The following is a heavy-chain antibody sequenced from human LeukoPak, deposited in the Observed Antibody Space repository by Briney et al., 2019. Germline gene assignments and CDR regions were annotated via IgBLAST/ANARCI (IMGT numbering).Heavy chain of an antibody. J-gene: IGHJ4*02. CDR3: ARVRSYSSGWSLGFY. V-gene: IGHV1-18*01. CDR1: GGTFSSYA. D-gene: IGHD6-19*01. CDR2: ISAYNGNT. Sequence: ASVKVSCKASGGTFSSYAISWVRQAPGQGLEWMGWISAYNGNTNYAQKLQGRVTMTTDTSTSTAYMELRSLRSDDTAVYYCARVRSYSSGWSLGFYWGQGTLVTVSS.